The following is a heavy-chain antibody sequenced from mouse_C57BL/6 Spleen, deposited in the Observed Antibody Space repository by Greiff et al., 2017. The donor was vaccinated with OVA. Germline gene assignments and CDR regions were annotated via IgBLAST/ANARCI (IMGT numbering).Heavy chain of an antibody. Sequence: DVHLVESGGGLVKPGGSLKLSCAASGFTFSSYTMSWVRQTPEKRLAWVATISGGGGNTYYPDSVKGRFTISRDNAKNTLYLQMSSLRSEDTALYYCARQGLGPWFAYWGQGTLVTVSA. V-gene: IGHV5-9*01. CDR3: ARQGLGPWFAY. D-gene: IGHD4-1*01. CDR2: ISGGGGNT. CDR1: GFTFSSYT. J-gene: IGHJ3*01.